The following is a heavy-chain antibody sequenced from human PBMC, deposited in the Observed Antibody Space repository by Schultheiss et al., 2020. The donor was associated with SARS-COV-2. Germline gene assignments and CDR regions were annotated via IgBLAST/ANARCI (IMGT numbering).Heavy chain of an antibody. CDR3: ASGVYRFLEWQERDY. CDR2: INHSGST. V-gene: IGHV4-34*01. D-gene: IGHD3-3*01. J-gene: IGHJ4*02. CDR1: GGSFSGYF. Sequence: SETLSLTCAVYGGSFSGYFWTWIRQSPGKGLEWIGEINHSGSTNYNPSLKSRVTISVDTSKNQFSLRLRSATAADTAVYYCASGVYRFLEWQERDYWGQGTLVTVSS.